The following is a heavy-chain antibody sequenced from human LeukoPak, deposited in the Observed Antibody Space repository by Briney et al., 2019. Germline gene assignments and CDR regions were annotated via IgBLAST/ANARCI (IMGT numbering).Heavy chain of an antibody. Sequence: GGSLRLSCAASGFTFSSYGMHWLRQAPGKGLEWVAFIRYDGSNKYYADSVKGRFTISRDNSKNTLYLQMNSLRAEDTAVYYCARDRATYCGGDCSPYYYYMDVWGKGTTVTVSS. D-gene: IGHD2-21*02. V-gene: IGHV3-30*02. CDR1: GFTFSSYG. CDR3: ARDRATYCGGDCSPYYYYMDV. J-gene: IGHJ6*03. CDR2: IRYDGSNK.